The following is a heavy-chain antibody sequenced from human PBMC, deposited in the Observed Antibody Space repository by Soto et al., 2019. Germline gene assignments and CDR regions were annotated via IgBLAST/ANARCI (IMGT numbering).Heavy chain of an antibody. CDR2: ISSSSSYI. CDR1: GVTVSTYT. J-gene: IGHJ6*02. CDR3: ARTLQDYGMDV. Sequence: PGGSLRLSCAASGVTVSTYTMDWVRQAPGKGLEWVSSISSSSSYIYYADSVKGRFAISRDNAKNSLFLQMNSLRAEDTAVYYCARTLQDYGMDVWGQGTTVTVSS. V-gene: IGHV3-21*04.